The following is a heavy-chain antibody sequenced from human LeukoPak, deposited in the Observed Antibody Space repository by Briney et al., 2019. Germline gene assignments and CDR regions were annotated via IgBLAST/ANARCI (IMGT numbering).Heavy chain of an antibody. D-gene: IGHD1-26*01. CDR2: INPNSGGT. V-gene: IGHV1-2*02. CDR1: GYTFTGYY. J-gene: IGHJ4*02. Sequence: ASVKVSCKASGYTFTGYYMHWVRQAPGQGLEWMGWINPNSGGTNYAQKFQGRVTMTRDTSISTTYMELSSLRSDDTAVYYCARGFAQWEQQRNWGQGTLVTVSS. CDR3: ARGFAQWEQQRN.